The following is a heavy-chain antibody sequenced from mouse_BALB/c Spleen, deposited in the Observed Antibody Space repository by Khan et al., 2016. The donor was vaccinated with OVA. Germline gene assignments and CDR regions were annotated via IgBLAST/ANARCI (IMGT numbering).Heavy chain of an antibody. CDR2: INSDGDYS. V-gene: IGHV5-9-3*01. Sequence: EVELVESGGGLVKPGGSLKLSCIASGFTFSTFAMSWVRQTPEKRLEWVATINSDGDYSYYPDSVKGRFTISRDSAKNPLSLQMSSLRSEDTAMYYCARHNYGPFAYWGQGTLVTVSA. CDR1: GFTFSTFA. CDR3: ARHNYGPFAY. D-gene: IGHD1-1*01. J-gene: IGHJ3*01.